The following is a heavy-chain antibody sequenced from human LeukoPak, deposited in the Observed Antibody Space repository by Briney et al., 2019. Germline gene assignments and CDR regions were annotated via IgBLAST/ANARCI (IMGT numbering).Heavy chain of an antibody. CDR1: GFTFSSYG. CDR3: AREFSGYAFDI. CDR2: ISDDGTRK. Sequence: PGGSLRLSCGASGFTFSSYGIHWVRLAPGKGLEWVAVISDDGTRKYYADSVQGRFTISRDNSRNTLYLQMNSLRAEDMAVYYCAREFSGYAFDIWGQGTMVTVSS. J-gene: IGHJ3*02. D-gene: IGHD5-12*01. V-gene: IGHV3-30*03.